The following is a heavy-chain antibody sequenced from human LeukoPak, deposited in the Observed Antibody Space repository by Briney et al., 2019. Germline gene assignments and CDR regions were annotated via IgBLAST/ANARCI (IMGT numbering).Heavy chain of an antibody. CDR3: ASDHSGWLGLGY. Sequence: SETLSLTCTVSGGSINNYYWNWIRQPAGKGLEWIGRIYAGGRSNYNPSLRSRVTISVDTSKNQFSLRLSSVTATDTGVYYCASDHSGWLGLGYWGQGTLVSVSS. J-gene: IGHJ4*02. V-gene: IGHV4-4*07. D-gene: IGHD6-19*01. CDR2: IYAGGRS. CDR1: GGSINNYY.